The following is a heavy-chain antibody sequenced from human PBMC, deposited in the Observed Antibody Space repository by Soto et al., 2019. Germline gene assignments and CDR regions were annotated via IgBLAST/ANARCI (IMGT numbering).Heavy chain of an antibody. V-gene: IGHV4-39*07. Sequence: PSETLSLTCTVSGGSGSHYWGWIRQPPGKGLEYIGSIHEIGSTYYSPSLKSRLNLSADMSRNLLSLRLTSVTAADTAVYYCARVFPSYCGGDCSYFDSWGQGTLVTVSS. D-gene: IGHD2-21*02. J-gene: IGHJ4*02. CDR3: ARVFPSYCGGDCSYFDS. CDR1: GGSGSHY. CDR2: IHEIGST.